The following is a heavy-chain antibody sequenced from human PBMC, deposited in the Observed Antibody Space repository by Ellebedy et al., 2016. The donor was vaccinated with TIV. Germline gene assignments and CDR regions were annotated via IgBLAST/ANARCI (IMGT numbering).Heavy chain of an antibody. D-gene: IGHD4-17*01. J-gene: IGHJ3*02. CDR2: INQDGSQK. Sequence: GGSLRLSCAASGFSFSNYWMSRVRQAPGKGLGWVANINQDGSQKYYVDSVKGRFTISRDNTKSSLYLQMNSLRAEDTAVYYCATDGSYGDFRSPAHAFETWGQGTMVSVSS. CDR3: ATDGSYGDFRSPAHAFET. V-gene: IGHV3-7*01. CDR1: GFSFSNYW.